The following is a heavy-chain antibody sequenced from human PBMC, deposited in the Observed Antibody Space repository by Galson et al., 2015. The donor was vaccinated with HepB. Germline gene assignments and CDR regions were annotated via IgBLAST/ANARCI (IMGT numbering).Heavy chain of an antibody. D-gene: IGHD1-26*01. CDR2: FDPEDGET. Sequence: SVKVSCKVSGYTLTDLSMNWVRQAPGKGLEWLGGFDPEDGETLYAQKFQGRVTMTEDTSTDTAYMELSSLRSEDTAVYYCATVVGATRDYFDYWCQGTLVTVSS. V-gene: IGHV1-24*01. J-gene: IGHJ4*02. CDR3: ATVVGATRDYFDY. CDR1: GYTLTDLS.